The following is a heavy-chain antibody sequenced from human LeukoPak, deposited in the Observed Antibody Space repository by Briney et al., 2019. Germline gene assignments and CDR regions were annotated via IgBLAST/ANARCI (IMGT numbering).Heavy chain of an antibody. CDR2: INHSGIT. Sequence: SETLSLTCAVSGGSFSGYYWNWIRQPPGKGLEWIGEINHSGITNYNPSLKSRVTISVDTSKKQFSLKLNSVTAADTAVYYCARVGTTVIIASDPWGQGTQVIVSS. J-gene: IGHJ5*02. D-gene: IGHD4-23*01. CDR1: GGSFSGYY. CDR3: ARVGTTVIIASDP. V-gene: IGHV4-34*01.